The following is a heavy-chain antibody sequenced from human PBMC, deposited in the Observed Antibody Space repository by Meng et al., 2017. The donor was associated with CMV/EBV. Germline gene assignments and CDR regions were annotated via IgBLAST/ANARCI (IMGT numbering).Heavy chain of an antibody. CDR2: IIPILGIA. Sequence: SVKVSCKASGGTFSSYTISWVRQAPGQGLEWMGGIIPILGIANYAQKFQGRVTITADKSTSTAYMELSSLRSEDTAVYYCARGDSFWSGYYWGQGTLFTVSS. V-gene: IGHV1-69*10. CDR1: GGTFSSYT. J-gene: IGHJ4*02. CDR3: ARGDSFWSGYY. D-gene: IGHD3-3*01.